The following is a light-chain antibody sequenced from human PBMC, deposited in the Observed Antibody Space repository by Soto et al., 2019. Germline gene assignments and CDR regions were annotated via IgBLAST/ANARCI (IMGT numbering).Light chain of an antibody. CDR3: QQYGSSSFT. Sequence: EIVLTQSPGTLSLSSGERATLSCRASQSVSSSYLAWYQQKPGLAPRLLVYATSSRATGIPDRFSGSGSGTDFTLTISRLEPEDFAVYYCQQYGSSSFTFGQGTKLEIK. CDR2: ATS. J-gene: IGKJ2*01. V-gene: IGKV3-20*01. CDR1: QSVSSSY.